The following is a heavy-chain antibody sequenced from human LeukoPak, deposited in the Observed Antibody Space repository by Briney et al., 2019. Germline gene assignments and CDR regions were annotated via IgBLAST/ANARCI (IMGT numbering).Heavy chain of an antibody. D-gene: IGHD4-17*01. CDR1: GFTFSSFE. Sequence: GGSLRLSCAASGFTFSSFEMNWVRQAPGKGLEWVSYIGSSGTNIYSADSVKGRFTISRNNPKNSLYLQMNSLRAEDTAVYYCARNRGDPSYFDYWGQGTLVTVSS. CDR3: ARNRGDPSYFDY. CDR2: IGSSGTNI. V-gene: IGHV3-48*03. J-gene: IGHJ4*02.